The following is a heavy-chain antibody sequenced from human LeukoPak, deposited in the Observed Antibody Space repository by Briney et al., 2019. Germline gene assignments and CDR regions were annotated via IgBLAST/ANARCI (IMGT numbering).Heavy chain of an antibody. Sequence: PGGSLRLSCAASGFTFSSNAMSWVRQAPGKGLEWVSAISGSGVSTYYAEYVKGRFTISRDNSKNTLYLQMNSLRAEDTAVYYCAKRLGSGGNSYFDYWGQGTLVTVCS. CDR2: ISGSGVST. V-gene: IGHV3-23*01. CDR3: AKRLGSGGNSYFDY. CDR1: GFTFSSNA. D-gene: IGHD4-23*01. J-gene: IGHJ4*02.